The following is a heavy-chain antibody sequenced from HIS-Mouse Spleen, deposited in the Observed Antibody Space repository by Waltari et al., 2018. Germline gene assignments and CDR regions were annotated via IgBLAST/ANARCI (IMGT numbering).Heavy chain of an antibody. CDR1: GGSISSYY. CDR3: ARGGLLAATYYFDY. J-gene: IGHJ4*02. Sequence: QVQLQESGPGLVKPSETLSLTCTVSGGSISSYYWSWIRQPPGKGLEWIGYIYYSGSTNSNPSLKSRVTISVDTSKTQFSLKLSSVTAADTAVYYCARGGLLAATYYFDYWGQGTLVTVSS. D-gene: IGHD2-15*01. CDR2: IYYSGST. V-gene: IGHV4-59*08.